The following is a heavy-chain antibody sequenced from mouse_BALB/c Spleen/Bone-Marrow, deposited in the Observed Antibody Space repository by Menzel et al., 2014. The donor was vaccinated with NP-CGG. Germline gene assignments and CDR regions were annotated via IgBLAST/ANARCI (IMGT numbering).Heavy chain of an antibody. CDR2: INPSTGYT. J-gene: IGHJ4*01. V-gene: IGHV1-7*01. D-gene: IGHD1-1*01. CDR1: GYTFTSYW. CDR3: ARQITTEDYAMDY. Sequence: QVQLKESGAELAKPGASVKMSCKASGYTFTSYWMHWVKQRPGQGLEWIGYINPSTGYTEYNQKFKDKATLTADKSSSTAYMQLSSLTSEDSAVYYCARQITTEDYAMDYWGQGTSVTVSS.